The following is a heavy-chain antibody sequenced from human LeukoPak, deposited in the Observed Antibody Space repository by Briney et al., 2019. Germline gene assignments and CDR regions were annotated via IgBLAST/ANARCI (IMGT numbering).Heavy chain of an antibody. D-gene: IGHD3-10*01. J-gene: IGHJ6*02. CDR2: IIPIFGIA. Sequence: SVKVSCKASGGTFSSYAISWVRQAPGQGLEWMGRIIPIFGIANYAQKFQGRVTITADKSTSTAYMELSSLRSEDAAVYYCARVNFLSVGESKNGMEVWGQGTTVTVSS. V-gene: IGHV1-69*04. CDR1: GGTFSSYA. CDR3: ARVNFLSVGESKNGMEV.